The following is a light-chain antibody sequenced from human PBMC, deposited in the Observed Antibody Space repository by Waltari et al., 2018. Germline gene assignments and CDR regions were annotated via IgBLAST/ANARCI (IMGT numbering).Light chain of an antibody. CDR1: SSDVGNYNR. Sequence: QSALTQPPSVSGSPGQSVTISCTGTSSDVGNYNRVSWYQQPPGTAPQLMIYEVTNRPSWVPDRFSGSKCGHTASLTISGLQAEDEADYYCSSYTGSSTYVVFGGGTKLTVL. J-gene: IGLJ2*01. V-gene: IGLV2-18*02. CDR2: EVT. CDR3: SSYTGSSTYVV.